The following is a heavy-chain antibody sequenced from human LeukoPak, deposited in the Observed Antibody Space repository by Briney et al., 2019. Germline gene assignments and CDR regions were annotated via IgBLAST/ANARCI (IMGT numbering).Heavy chain of an antibody. CDR3: ARLYYYDSSGYSYYYYYGMDV. CDR2: MNPNSCNT. CDR1: GYTFTSYD. J-gene: IGHJ6*02. V-gene: IGHV1-8*01. D-gene: IGHD3-22*01. Sequence: ASVKVSCKASGYTFTSYDINWVRQATGQGLEWMGWMNPNSCNTGYAQKLQGRVTMTRNTSISTAYMELSSLRSEDTAVYYCARLYYYDSSGYSYYYYYGMDVWGQGTTVTVSS.